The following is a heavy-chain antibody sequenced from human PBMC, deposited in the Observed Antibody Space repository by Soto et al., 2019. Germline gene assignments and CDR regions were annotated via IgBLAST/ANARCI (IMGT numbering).Heavy chain of an antibody. Sequence: QVQLQESGPGLVKPSETLSLTCTVSGGSISSYYWSWIRQPPGKGLEWIGYISYSGTTNYNPSLTRRVTMSVDTSKNQFSLKLSSVTAADTAVYYCARDQGGGWSNIDYWGQGTLVTVSS. D-gene: IGHD6-19*01. CDR1: GGSISSYY. J-gene: IGHJ4*02. CDR3: ARDQGGGWSNIDY. V-gene: IGHV4-59*01. CDR2: ISYSGTT.